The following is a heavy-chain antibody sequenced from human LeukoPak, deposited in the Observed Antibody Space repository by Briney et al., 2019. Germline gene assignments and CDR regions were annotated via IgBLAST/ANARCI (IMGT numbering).Heavy chain of an antibody. CDR2: IYYSGST. Sequence: KPSETLSLTCTVSGVSINNYYWSWIRQPPGKGLEWIGYIYYSGSTNYNPSLKSRVTISVDTSKNQFSLKLSSVTAADTAVYYCARRYYYDSSGYSSFDYWGQGTLVTVSS. J-gene: IGHJ4*02. CDR3: ARRYYYDSSGYSSFDY. CDR1: GVSINNYY. D-gene: IGHD3-22*01. V-gene: IGHV4-59*01.